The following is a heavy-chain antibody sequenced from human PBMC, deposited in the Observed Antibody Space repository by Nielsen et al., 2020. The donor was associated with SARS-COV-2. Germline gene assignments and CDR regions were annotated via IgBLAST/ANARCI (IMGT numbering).Heavy chain of an antibody. CDR2: INHSGST. CDR1: GGSFSGYY. V-gene: IGHV4-34*01. D-gene: IGHD6-13*01. CDR3: VRGDLIHSSSWTNYYYYYGMDV. Sequence: SETLSLTCAVYGGSFSGYYWSWIRQPPGKGLEWIGEINHSGSTNYNPSLKSRVTISVDTSKNQFSLKLSSVTAADTAVYYCVRGDLIHSSSWTNYYYYYGMDVWGQGTTVTVSS. J-gene: IGHJ6*02.